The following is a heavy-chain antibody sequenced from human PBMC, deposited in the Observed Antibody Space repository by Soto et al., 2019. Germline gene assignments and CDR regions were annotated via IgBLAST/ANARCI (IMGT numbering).Heavy chain of an antibody. CDR1: GFTFSDYY. CDR2: YRNKANSYTT. V-gene: IGHV3-72*01. CDR3: ASYWGDYRRFDY. D-gene: IGHD4-17*01. J-gene: IGHJ4*02. Sequence: HPGGSLQLSCAASGFTFSDYYMDWVRQDSGKGQEWVRRYRNKANSYTTEYAAYVKGRFTVSRDDSKNSLYLQMNSLRTEDTAVYYCASYWGDYRRFDYWGLGALVTVSS.